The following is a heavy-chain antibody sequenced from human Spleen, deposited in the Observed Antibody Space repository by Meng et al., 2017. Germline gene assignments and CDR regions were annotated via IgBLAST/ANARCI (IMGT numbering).Heavy chain of an antibody. CDR3: ARDPRRGIYSGYEDY. Sequence: ASVKVSCKASGYTFTGYYMHWVRQAPGQGLEWMGWINPNSGGTNYAQKFQGRVTMTRDTSISTAYMELSRLRSDDTAVYYCARDPRRGIYSGYEDYWGQGTLVTVSS. J-gene: IGHJ4*02. V-gene: IGHV1-2*02. CDR2: INPNSGGT. D-gene: IGHD5-12*01. CDR1: GYTFTGYY.